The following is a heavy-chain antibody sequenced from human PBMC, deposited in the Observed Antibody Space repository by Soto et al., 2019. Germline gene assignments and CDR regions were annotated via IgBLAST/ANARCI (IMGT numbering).Heavy chain of an antibody. V-gene: IGHV1-69*01. CDR2: IIPIFGTA. D-gene: IGHD2-21*02. CDR3: AREYCGGDCYFLNWFDP. Sequence: QVQLVQSGAEVKKPGSSVKVSCKASGGTFSSYAISWVRQAPGQGLEWMGGIIPIFGTANYAQKFQGRVMITADESTSTAYMELSSLRSEDTAVYYCAREYCGGDCYFLNWFDPWGQGTLVTVSS. CDR1: GGTFSSYA. J-gene: IGHJ5*02.